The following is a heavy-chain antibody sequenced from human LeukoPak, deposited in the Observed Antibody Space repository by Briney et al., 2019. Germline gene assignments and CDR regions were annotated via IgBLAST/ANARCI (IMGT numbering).Heavy chain of an antibody. CDR2: IKQDGSER. CDR3: ARDMIILQS. V-gene: IGHV3-7*04. D-gene: IGHD3-16*01. Sequence: GGSLRLSCSASGFIFSNYWMTWVRQAPGKGLEWVANIKQDGSERYYVDSVKGRFTISRDNAKKSLYLQMNSLRAEDTAVYFCARDMIILQSWGQGTLVTVSS. J-gene: IGHJ5*02. CDR1: GFIFSNYW.